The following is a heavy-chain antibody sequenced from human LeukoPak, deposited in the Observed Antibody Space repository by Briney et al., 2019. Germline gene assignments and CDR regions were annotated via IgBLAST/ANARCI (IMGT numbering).Heavy chain of an antibody. Sequence: SETLSLTCTVSGGSVSSGSYYWSWIRQPPGKGLEWIGYIYYSGSTNYNPSLKSRVTISVDTSKNQFSLKLSSVTAADTAVYYCARATLVVGATNVYYYYYGMDVWGQGTTVTVSS. CDR3: ARATLVVGATNVYYYYYGMDV. CDR2: IYYSGST. V-gene: IGHV4-61*01. CDR1: GGSVSSGSYY. D-gene: IGHD1-26*01. J-gene: IGHJ6*02.